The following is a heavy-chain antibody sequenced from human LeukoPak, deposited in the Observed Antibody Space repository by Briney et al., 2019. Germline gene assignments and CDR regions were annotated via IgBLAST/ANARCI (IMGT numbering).Heavy chain of an antibody. CDR1: GFTFSSCA. CDR3: AKDRGIVVVPAACDY. CDR2: ISGSGGST. J-gene: IGHJ4*02. Sequence: PGGSLRLSCAASGFTFSSCAMSWVRQAPGKGLEWVSAISGSGGSTYYADSVKGRLTISRDNSKNTLYLQMNSLRAEDTAVYYCAKDRGIVVVPAACDYWGQGTLVTVSS. D-gene: IGHD2-2*01. V-gene: IGHV3-23*01.